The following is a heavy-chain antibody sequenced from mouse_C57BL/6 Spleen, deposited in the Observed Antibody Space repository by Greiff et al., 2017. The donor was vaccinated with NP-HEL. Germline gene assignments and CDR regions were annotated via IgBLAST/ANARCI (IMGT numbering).Heavy chain of an antibody. CDR3: ARPYYYGSRGGFAY. Sequence: DVKLVESGPELVKPGASVKIPCKASGYTFTDYNMDWVKQSHGKSLEWIGDINPNNGGTIYNQKFKGKATLTVDKSSSTAYMELRSLTSEDTAVYYCARPYYYGSRGGFAYWGQGTLVTVSA. V-gene: IGHV1-18*01. CDR2: INPNNGGT. J-gene: IGHJ3*01. D-gene: IGHD1-1*01. CDR1: GYTFTDYN.